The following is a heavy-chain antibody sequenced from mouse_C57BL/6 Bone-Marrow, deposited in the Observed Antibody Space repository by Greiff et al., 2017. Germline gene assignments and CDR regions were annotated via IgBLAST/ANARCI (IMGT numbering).Heavy chain of an antibody. Sequence: EVQLQQSGPELVKPGASVKISCKASGYTFTDYYMNWVKQSHGKSLEWIGDINPNNGGTSYNQKFKGKATLTVDKSSSTAYMELRSLTSEDSAVYYCARELYYDYEDYWGQGTTLTVSS. CDR2: INPNNGGT. V-gene: IGHV1-26*01. D-gene: IGHD2-4*01. J-gene: IGHJ2*01. CDR1: GYTFTDYY. CDR3: ARELYYDYEDY.